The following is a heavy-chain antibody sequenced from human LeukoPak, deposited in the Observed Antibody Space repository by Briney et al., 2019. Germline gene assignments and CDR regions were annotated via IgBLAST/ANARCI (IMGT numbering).Heavy chain of an antibody. V-gene: IGHV3-30*03. D-gene: IGHD3-22*01. Sequence: GGSLRLSCAASGFTVNNNYMTWVRQAPGKGLEWVAVISYDGSNKYYADSVKGRFTISRDNSKNTLYLQMNSLRAEDTAVYYCARDGPYYYDSSGYYYYFDYWGQGTLVTVSS. CDR2: ISYDGSNK. J-gene: IGHJ4*02. CDR1: GFTVNNNY. CDR3: ARDGPYYYDSSGYYYYFDY.